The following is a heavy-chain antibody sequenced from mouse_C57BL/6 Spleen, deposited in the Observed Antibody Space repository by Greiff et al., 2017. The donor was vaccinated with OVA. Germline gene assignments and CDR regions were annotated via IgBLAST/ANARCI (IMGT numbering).Heavy chain of an antibody. CDR3: THYYYGSSPAWFAY. CDR1: GFNIKDDY. V-gene: IGHV14-4*01. CDR2: IDPENGDT. D-gene: IGHD1-1*01. Sequence: EVQLQQSGAELVRPGASVKLSCTASGFNIKDDYMHWVKQRPEQGLEWIGWIDPENGDTEYASKFQGKATITADTSSNTAYLQLSSLTSEDTAVYYCTHYYYGSSPAWFAYWGQGTLVTVSA. J-gene: IGHJ3*01.